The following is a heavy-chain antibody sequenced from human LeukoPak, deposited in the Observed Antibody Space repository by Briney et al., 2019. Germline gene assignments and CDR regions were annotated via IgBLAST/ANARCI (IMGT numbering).Heavy chain of an antibody. V-gene: IGHV6-1*01. J-gene: IGHJ4*02. CDR1: GDSVTSGI. D-gene: IGHD3-16*01. CDR2: TYHWSKWFN. CDR3: ARDLHGSRGEFDY. Sequence: SQTLSLTCAISGDSVTSGIWNWIRQSPSRGLEWLGRTYHWSKWFNDYAVSVESRMTINADTSRNQFSLQLNSVTPEDTAVYYRARDLHGSRGEFDYWGQGILVTVSS.